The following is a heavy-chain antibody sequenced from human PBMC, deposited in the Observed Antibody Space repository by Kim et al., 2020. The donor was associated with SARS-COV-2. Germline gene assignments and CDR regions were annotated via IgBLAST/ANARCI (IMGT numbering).Heavy chain of an antibody. CDR2: IKEDGSEA. Sequence: GGSLRLSCVASGFIIRTYWMTWVRQPPGKGLEWVGNIKEDGSEAYYADSVKGRFTISRDNAKNSLYLQINSLRAEDTAVYHCIRDPGTYWGQGTLVIVSS. J-gene: IGHJ4*02. V-gene: IGHV3-7*01. CDR1: GFIIRTYW. CDR3: IRDPGTY. D-gene: IGHD3-10*01.